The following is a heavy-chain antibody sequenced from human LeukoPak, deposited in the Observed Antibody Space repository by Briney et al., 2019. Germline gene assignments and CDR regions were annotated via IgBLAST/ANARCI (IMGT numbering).Heavy chain of an antibody. CDR3: ARGKNFDY. CDR2: IYYSGST. CDR1: GSSISSYY. Sequence: PSETLSLTCTVSGSSISSYYWSWIRQPPGKGLEWIGYIYYSGSTNYNPSLKSRVTISVDTSKNQFSLKLSSVTAADTAVYYCARGKNFDYWGQGTLVTVSS. V-gene: IGHV4-59*01. J-gene: IGHJ4*02.